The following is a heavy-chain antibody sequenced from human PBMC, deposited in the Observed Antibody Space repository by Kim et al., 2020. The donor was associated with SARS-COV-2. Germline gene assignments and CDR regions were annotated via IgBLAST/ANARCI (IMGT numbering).Heavy chain of an antibody. D-gene: IGHD5-12*01. CDR2: IYYSGST. J-gene: IGHJ4*02. CDR3: TSWLRLREFYFDY. Sequence: SETLSLTCTVSGGSISSGGYYWSWIRQHPGKGLEWIGYIYYSGSTYYNPSLKSRVTISVDTSKNQFSLKLSSVTAADTAVYYCTSWLRLREFYFDYWGQGTLVTVSS. V-gene: IGHV4-31*03. CDR1: GGSISSGGYY.